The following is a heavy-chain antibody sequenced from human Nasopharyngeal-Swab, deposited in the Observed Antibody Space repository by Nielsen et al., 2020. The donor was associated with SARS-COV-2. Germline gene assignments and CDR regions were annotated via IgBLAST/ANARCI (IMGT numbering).Heavy chain of an antibody. V-gene: IGHV3-20*01. J-gene: IGHJ5*02. CDR1: GFTFDDYG. D-gene: IGHD3-3*01. CDR3: ARAYYVGGFDP. CDR2: INWNGGST. Sequence: GASMKISCAASGFTFDDYGMSWVRQTPGKGLEWGSGINWNGGSTGYADSVKGRFTISRDNAKNSLYLHMNSLRAEDTALYHCARAYYVGGFDPSGQGTLVTVSS.